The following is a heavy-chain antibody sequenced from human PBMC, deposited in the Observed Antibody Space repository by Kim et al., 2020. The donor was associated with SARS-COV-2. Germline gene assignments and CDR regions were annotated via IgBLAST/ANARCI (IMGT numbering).Heavy chain of an antibody. CDR2: INWNGGST. CDR3: ARGFPVVVAAANTLDYFDY. V-gene: IGHV3-20*04. J-gene: IGHJ4*02. Sequence: GGSLRLSCAASGFTFDDYGMSWVRQAPGKGLEWVSGINWNGGSTGYADSVKGRFTISRDNAKNSLYLQMNSLRAEDTALYYCARGFPVVVAAANTLDYFDYWGQGTLVTVSS. CDR1: GFTFDDYG. D-gene: IGHD2-15*01.